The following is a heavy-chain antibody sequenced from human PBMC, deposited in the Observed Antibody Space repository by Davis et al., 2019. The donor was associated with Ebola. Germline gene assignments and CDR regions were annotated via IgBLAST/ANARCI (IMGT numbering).Heavy chain of an antibody. D-gene: IGHD3-3*01. V-gene: IGHV4-59*01. J-gene: IGHJ5*02. CDR3: ARVETTTLEWLWWFDP. CDR1: GGSISSYY. Sequence: PSETLSLTCTVSGGSISSYYWSWIRQPPGKGLEWIGYIYYSGSTNYNPSLKSRVTISVDTSKNQFSLKLSSVTAADTAVYYCARVETTTLEWLWWFDPWGQGTLVTVSS. CDR2: IYYSGST.